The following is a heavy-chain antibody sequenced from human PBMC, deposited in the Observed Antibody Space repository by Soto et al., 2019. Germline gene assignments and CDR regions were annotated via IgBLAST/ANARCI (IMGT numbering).Heavy chain of an antibody. CDR2: IYSGGST. V-gene: IGHV3-53*01. J-gene: IGHJ6*02. CDR1: GFTVSSNY. D-gene: IGHD1-1*01. CDR3: ARDSAGTYYYYYGMDV. Sequence: GGSLRLSCAASGFTVSSNYMSWVRQAPGKGLEWVSVIYSGGSTYYADSVKGRLTISRDNSKNTLYLQMNSLRAEDTAVYYCARDSAGTYYYYYGMDVWGQGTTVTVSS.